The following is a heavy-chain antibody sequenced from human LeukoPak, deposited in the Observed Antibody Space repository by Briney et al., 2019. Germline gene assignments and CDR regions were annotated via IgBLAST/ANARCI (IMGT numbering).Heavy chain of an antibody. CDR2: FYPGDSDT. CDR1: GYSFTSYW. J-gene: IGHJ4*02. CDR3: ARHRDVAFDY. D-gene: IGHD5-24*01. V-gene: IGHV5-51*01. Sequence: GESLKISCKGSGYSFTSYWIGWVRQMPGKGLEWMGSFYPGDSDTRYSPSFQGQDTISADKSISTAYLQWSSLKASDTAMYYCARHRDVAFDYWGQGTLVTVSS.